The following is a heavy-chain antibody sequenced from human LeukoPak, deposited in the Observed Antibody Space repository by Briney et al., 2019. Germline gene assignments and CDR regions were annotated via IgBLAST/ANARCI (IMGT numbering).Heavy chain of an antibody. CDR3: ARQAACSSIRCPIDY. J-gene: IGHJ4*02. D-gene: IGHD2-2*01. CDR1: GYTFTSYG. V-gene: IGHV1-18*01. Sequence: GASMKVSCKASGYTFTSYGISWVRQAPGQGLEWMGWISAYNGNTNYAQKLQGRVTMTTDTSTSTAYMELRSLRSDDTAIYYCARQAACSSIRCPIDYWGQGTLVTVSA. CDR2: ISAYNGNT.